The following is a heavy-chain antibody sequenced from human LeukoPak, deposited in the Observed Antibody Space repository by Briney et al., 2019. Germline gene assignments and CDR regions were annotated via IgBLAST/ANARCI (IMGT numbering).Heavy chain of an antibody. CDR3: ARIRGSRYYFDY. D-gene: IGHD6-13*01. V-gene: IGHV2-70*04. CDR2: IDWDGDK. CDR1: GFSLSTSGMR. J-gene: IGHJ4*02. Sequence: ESGPALAKPTQTLTLTCTFSGFSLSTSGMRVSWIRQPPGKALEWLARIDWDGDKYYNTSLKTRLTISKDTSKNQVVLTMTNMDPVDTATYYCARIRGSRYYFDYWGQGTLVTVSS.